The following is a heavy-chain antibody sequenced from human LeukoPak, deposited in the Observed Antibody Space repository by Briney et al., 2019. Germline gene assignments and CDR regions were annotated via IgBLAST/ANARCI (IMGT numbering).Heavy chain of an antibody. CDR3: AGGWALVAATFDY. J-gene: IGHJ4*02. D-gene: IGHD2-15*01. CDR1: GFIFSSYG. CDR2: IRYDASNE. Sequence: PGGSLRLSCAASGFIFSSYGMHWVRQAPGKGLEWVAFIRYDASNEYYADSVKGRFTISRDNSKNTLYLQMNSLRNEDTAVYYCAGGWALVAATFDYWGQGTLVTVSS. V-gene: IGHV3-30*02.